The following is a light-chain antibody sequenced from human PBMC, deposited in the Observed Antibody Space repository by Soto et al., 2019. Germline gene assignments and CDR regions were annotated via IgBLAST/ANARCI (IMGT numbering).Light chain of an antibody. CDR1: QSIASH. CDR2: TAS. J-gene: IGKJ4*01. Sequence: DIQMTQSPSSLSASAGDRVTITCRASQSIASHLNWYQQKPGKAPKLLIYTASSLQSGVPSRFSVSGSGTDFTLTISSLQPEDFATYSCQHSHSTPLTFGGGTKVEMK. V-gene: IGKV1-39*01. CDR3: QHSHSTPLT.